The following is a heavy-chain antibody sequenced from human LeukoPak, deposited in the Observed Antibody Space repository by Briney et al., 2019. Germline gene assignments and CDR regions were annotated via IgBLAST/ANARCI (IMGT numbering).Heavy chain of an antibody. CDR2: ISVNRDTI. V-gene: IGHV3-48*01. CDR3: VRDHQWAFDY. Sequence: PGGSLRLSCAASGFTFSTYAISWVRQAPGKGLEWLSYISVNRDTISYVDSVKGRLTISRDDAKNSLYLQMSSLRAEDTAVYYCVRDHQWAFDYWGQGTLVTVSS. J-gene: IGHJ4*02. D-gene: IGHD1-26*01. CDR1: GFTFSTYA.